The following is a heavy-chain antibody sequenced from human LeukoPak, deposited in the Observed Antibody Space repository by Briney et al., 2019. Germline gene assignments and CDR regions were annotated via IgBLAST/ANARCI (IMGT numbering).Heavy chain of an antibody. CDR1: GGSFSGYY. J-gene: IGHJ5*02. CDR3: ARGHARLKDIVVVPAQSNWFDP. Sequence: PSETLSLTCAVYGGSFSGYYWSWIRQPPGKGLEWIGEINHSGSTNYNPSLKSRVTISVDTPKNQFSLKLSSVTAADTAVYYCARGHARLKDIVVVPAQSNWFDPWGQGTLVTVSS. CDR2: INHSGST. D-gene: IGHD2-2*01. V-gene: IGHV4-34*01.